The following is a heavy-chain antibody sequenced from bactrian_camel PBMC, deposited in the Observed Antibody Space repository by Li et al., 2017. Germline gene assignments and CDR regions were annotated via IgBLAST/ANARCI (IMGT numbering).Heavy chain of an antibody. CDR2: ADSDGGT. Sequence: VESGGGSVQAGGSLRLSCAASGEPNLSYCMAWFRQHHGDELEGIAVADSDGGTKYADSMLGRFTISLDNAKNTLYLEMNSLRPEDTAMYYCAADSVGRCRARGWVERPSVAAYDYWGQGTQVTVS. J-gene: IGHJ4*01. CDR1: GEPNLSYC. CDR3: AADSVGRCRARGWVERPSVAAYDY. D-gene: IGHD5*01. V-gene: IGHV3S26*01.